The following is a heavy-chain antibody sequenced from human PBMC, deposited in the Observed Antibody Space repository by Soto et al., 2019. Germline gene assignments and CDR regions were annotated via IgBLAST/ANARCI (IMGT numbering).Heavy chain of an antibody. CDR2: INPNSGGT. J-gene: IGHJ5*02. V-gene: IGHV1-2*02. Sequence: ASVKVSCKASGYTFTGYYMHWVRQAPRQGLEWMGWINPNSGGTNYAQKFQGRVTMTRDTSISTAYMERSRLRSDDTAGYYCARENGDTALVPSVQENNWFGPWGQAILVTVSS. CDR1: GYTFTGYY. D-gene: IGHD5-18*01. CDR3: ARENGDTALVPSVQENNWFGP.